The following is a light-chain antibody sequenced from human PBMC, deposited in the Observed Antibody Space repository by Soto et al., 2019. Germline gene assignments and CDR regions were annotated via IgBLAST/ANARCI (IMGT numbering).Light chain of an antibody. J-gene: IGKJ5*01. CDR1: LGISDY. V-gene: IGKV1-27*01. CDR3: QKYNSAPWT. Sequence: DNQMTQSPSSLSASVGDRVTINCRASLGISDYLAWYQQKPGKVPRLLIYAASTLHSGVPSRFSGSGSGTDFTLTISSLQPEDVATYYCQKYNSAPWTFGQGTRLEI. CDR2: AAS.